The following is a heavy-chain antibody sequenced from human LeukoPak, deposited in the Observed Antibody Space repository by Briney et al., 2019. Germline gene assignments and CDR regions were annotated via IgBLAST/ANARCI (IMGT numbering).Heavy chain of an antibody. V-gene: IGHV3-23*01. CDR2: ISGSGGST. CDR1: GFTFSSYA. D-gene: IGHD3-9*01. J-gene: IGHJ6*02. Sequence: GGSLRLSCAASGFTFSSYAMSWVRQAPGKGLEWVSAISGSGGSTYYADSVEGRFTISRDNAKNSLFLQMNSLRADDTAVYYCAREVVIFPDYYYYGMDVWGQGTTVTVSS. CDR3: AREVVIFPDYYYYGMDV.